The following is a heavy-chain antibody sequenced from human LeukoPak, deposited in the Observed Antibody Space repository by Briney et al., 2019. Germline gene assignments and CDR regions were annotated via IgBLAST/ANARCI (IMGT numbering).Heavy chain of an antibody. D-gene: IGHD3-22*01. CDR1: GFTFSTSV. CDR3: RFYTSGSDY. V-gene: IGHV3-23*01. Sequence: GGSLRLSCEVFGFTFSTSVMSRVRQAPGKGLEWVSGIRASDDTTYYVNSVRGRFNVSRDNSKNTLYLQMNGVRVEDTAVYYCRFYTSGSDYWGQGTLVTVSS. J-gene: IGHJ4*02. CDR2: IRASDDTT.